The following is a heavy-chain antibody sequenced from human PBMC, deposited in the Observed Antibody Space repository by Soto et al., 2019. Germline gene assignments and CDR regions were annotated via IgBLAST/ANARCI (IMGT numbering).Heavy chain of an antibody. V-gene: IGHV4-31*03. D-gene: IGHD3-3*01. CDR1: GGSISSGGYY. CDR3: ERGAHQLAIMERITIFGVVRRGGWFDP. CDR2: IYYSGST. Sequence: SETLSLTCTVSGGSISSGGYYWSWIRQHPGKGLEWIGYIYYSGSTYYNPSLKSRVTISVDTSKNQFSLKLSSVTAADTAVYYCERGAHQLAIMERITIFGVVRRGGWFDPWGQGTLVTVSS. J-gene: IGHJ5*02.